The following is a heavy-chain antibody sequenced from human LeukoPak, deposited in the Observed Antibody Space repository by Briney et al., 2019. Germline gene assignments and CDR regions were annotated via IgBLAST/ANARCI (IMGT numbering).Heavy chain of an antibody. J-gene: IGHJ4*02. CDR3: AKTTAGYDYFDY. CDR1: GFTFSSYA. D-gene: IGHD4-17*01. Sequence: PGGSLRLSCAASGFTFSSYAMSWVRQAPGKGLEWVSAISGSGGSTFYADSVKGRFTISRDNSKNTLYLQMNSLRAEDTAVYYCAKTTAGYDYFDYWGQGTLVTVSS. CDR2: ISGSGGST. V-gene: IGHV3-23*01.